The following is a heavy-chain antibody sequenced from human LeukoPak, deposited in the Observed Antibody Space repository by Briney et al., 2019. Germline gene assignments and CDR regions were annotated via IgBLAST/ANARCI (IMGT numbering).Heavy chain of an antibody. J-gene: IGHJ6*02. CDR1: GGSISSGSSY. CDR3: ARAHSIASYYYGVDV. D-gene: IGHD2/OR15-2a*01. Sequence: PSETLSLTCTVSGGSISSGSSYWGWIRQPPGKGLEWIGNIYYSGSTYYSPSLTSRVTISVDTSKNQFSLKLSSVTAADTAVYYCARAHSIASYYYGVDVWGQGTTVTVSS. CDR2: IYYSGST. V-gene: IGHV4-39*07.